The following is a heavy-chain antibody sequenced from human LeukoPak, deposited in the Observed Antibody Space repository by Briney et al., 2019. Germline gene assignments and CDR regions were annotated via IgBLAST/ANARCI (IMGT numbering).Heavy chain of an antibody. V-gene: IGHV4-4*07. CDR2: FYSGGST. CDR3: ARDGIVGSTTFGYDYYGMDV. D-gene: IGHD1-26*01. J-gene: IGHJ6*02. Sequence: SETLSLTCTVSDGSITNFYWSWILQPAGKGLEWIGRFYSGGSTNYNPSLQSRVTISIDTSKNQLYLRLRSVTAADTAVYFCARDGIVGSTTFGYDYYGMDVWGQGTTVTVSS. CDR1: DGSITNFY.